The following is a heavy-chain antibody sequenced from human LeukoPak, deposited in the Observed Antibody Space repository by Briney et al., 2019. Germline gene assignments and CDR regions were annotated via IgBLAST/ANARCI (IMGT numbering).Heavy chain of an antibody. J-gene: IGHJ6*02. Sequence: ASVKVSCKASGYTFTSYAMHWVRQAPGQRLEWMGWINAGNGNTKYSQKFQGRFTITRDTSASTAYMELSSLRSEDTAVYFCARSNYDILTGYAYGMDVWGQGTTVTVSS. D-gene: IGHD3-9*01. CDR1: GYTFTSYA. V-gene: IGHV1-3*01. CDR2: INAGNGNT. CDR3: ARSNYDILTGYAYGMDV.